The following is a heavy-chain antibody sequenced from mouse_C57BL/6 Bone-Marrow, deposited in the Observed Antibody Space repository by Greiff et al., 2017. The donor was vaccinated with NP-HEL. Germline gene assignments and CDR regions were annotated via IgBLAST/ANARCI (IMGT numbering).Heavy chain of an antibody. CDR1: GFTFSDYY. J-gene: IGHJ4*01. CDR3: ARQLYECYLYYAMDY. D-gene: IGHD2-3*01. Sequence: EVMLVESGGGLVQPGGSLKLSCAASGFTFSDYYMYWVRQTPEKRLEWVAYICNGGCSSYYQDTVQGRFPISRDNAKHTLYLQMCRLKSEDTAIYYCARQLYECYLYYAMDYWGQGTSVTVSS. CDR2: ICNGGCSS. V-gene: IGHV5-12*01.